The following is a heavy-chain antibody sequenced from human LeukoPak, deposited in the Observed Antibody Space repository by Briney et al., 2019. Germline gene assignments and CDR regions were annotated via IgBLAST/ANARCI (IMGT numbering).Heavy chain of an antibody. D-gene: IGHD6-13*01. J-gene: IGHJ4*02. CDR2: IYYSGST. Sequence: SETLSLTGTVSGGSISSHYWSWIRQPPGKGLEWIGYIYYSGSTNYNPSLKSRVTISVDTSKNQFSLKLSSVTAADTAVYYCARTYSSSWYEYYFDYWGQGTLVTVSS. V-gene: IGHV4-59*11. CDR1: GGSISSHY. CDR3: ARTYSSSWYEYYFDY.